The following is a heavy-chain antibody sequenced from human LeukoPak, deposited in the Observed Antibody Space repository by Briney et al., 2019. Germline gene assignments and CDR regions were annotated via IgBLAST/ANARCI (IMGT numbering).Heavy chain of an antibody. Sequence: GGSLRLSCAASGFTFSSYSMNWVRQAPGKGLDWVSYISSSSSTIYYADSVKGRFTISRDNAKNSLNLQMNSLRAEDTAVYYCARDLSDYSATRFDYWGQGTLVTVSS. CDR3: ARDLSDYSATRFDY. CDR1: GFTFSSYS. CDR2: ISSSSSTI. J-gene: IGHJ4*02. D-gene: IGHD4-11*01. V-gene: IGHV3-48*01.